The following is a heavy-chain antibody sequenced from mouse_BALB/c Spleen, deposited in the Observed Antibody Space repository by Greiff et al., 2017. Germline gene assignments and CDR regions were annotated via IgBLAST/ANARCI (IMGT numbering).Heavy chain of an antibody. V-gene: IGHV1-5*01. CDR2: IYPGNSDT. CDR3: TRNYGSSWGYFDY. J-gene: IGHJ2*01. D-gene: IGHD1-1*01. Sequence: EVQLQQSGAELAKPGASVKMSCKASGYTFTSYWMHWVKQRPGQGLEWIGAIYPGNSDTSYNQKFKGKAKLTAVTSTSTAYMELSSLTNEDSAVYYCTRNYGSSWGYFDYWGQGTTLTVSS. CDR1: GYTFTSYW.